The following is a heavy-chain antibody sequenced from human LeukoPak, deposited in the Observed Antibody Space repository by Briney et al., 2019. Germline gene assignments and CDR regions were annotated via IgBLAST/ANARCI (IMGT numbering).Heavy chain of an antibody. D-gene: IGHD3-22*01. V-gene: IGHV4-59*13. CDR2: IYYSGNT. CDR1: GASISSSY. CDR3: ARGQLYYDSSGYSGETGHFDY. Sequence: SETLSLTCIVSGASISSSYWSWIRQPPGRGLEWMAYIYYSGNTNYNASLKSRVTISMDTSKNQFSLRVTSVTAADTAVYYCARGQLYYDSSGYSGETGHFDYWGQGTLVTVSS. J-gene: IGHJ4*02.